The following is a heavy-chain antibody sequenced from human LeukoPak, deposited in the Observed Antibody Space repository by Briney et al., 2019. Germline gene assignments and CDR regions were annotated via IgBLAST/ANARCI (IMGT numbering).Heavy chain of an antibody. CDR2: IYHSGST. CDR1: GGSISSSNW. V-gene: IGHV4-4*02. J-gene: IGHJ3*01. Sequence: SGTLSLTCAVSGGSISSSNWWSWVRQPPGKGLEWIGKIYHSGSTNYMPSLKSRVTISVDKSKNQFSLKLSSVTAADTAVYYCAGAHCGGDCYSGRSFDVWGQGTMVTVSS. D-gene: IGHD2-21*02. CDR3: AGAHCGGDCYSGRSFDV.